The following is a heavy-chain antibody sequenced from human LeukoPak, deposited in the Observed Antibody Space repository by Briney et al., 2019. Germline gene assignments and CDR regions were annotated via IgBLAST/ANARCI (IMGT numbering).Heavy chain of an antibody. D-gene: IGHD6-13*01. V-gene: IGHV3-11*01. Sequence: GGSLRLSCAASGFTFSDYYMSWSRQAPGKGLEWISYITNSGSTIYYADSVKGRFTVSRDNAKNSLYLQMNTLRAEDTAVYYCATHIAEATALHYWGQGTLVTVSS. CDR2: ITNSGSTI. J-gene: IGHJ4*02. CDR1: GFTFSDYY. CDR3: ATHIAEATALHY.